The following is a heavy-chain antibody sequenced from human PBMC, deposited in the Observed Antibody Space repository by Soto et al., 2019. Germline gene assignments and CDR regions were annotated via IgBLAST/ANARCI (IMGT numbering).Heavy chain of an antibody. J-gene: IGHJ6*02. D-gene: IGHD2-2*01. Sequence: GGSLRLSCAASGFTFSSYAMSWVRQAPGKGLEWVSAISGSGGSTYYADSVKGRFTISRDNSKNTLYLQMNSLRAEDTAVYYCAEQYCSSTSCSYYYYYGMDVWGQGTTVTVSS. CDR2: ISGSGGST. V-gene: IGHV3-23*01. CDR3: AEQYCSSTSCSYYYYYGMDV. CDR1: GFTFSSYA.